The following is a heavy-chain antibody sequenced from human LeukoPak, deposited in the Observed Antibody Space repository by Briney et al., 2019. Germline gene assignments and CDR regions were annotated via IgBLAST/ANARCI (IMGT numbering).Heavy chain of an antibody. J-gene: IGHJ1*01. Sequence: TLSLTCTVSGGSISSGNYYWSWIRQPAGKGLEWIGRVYTSGSTSYNPSLKSRVTISLDTSKNQFSLRLTSVTAADTAVYHCARDEGWDSSSSGYFHHWGQGTLVTVSS. CDR1: GGSISSGNYY. V-gene: IGHV4-61*02. CDR3: ARDEGWDSSSSGYFHH. D-gene: IGHD6-6*01. CDR2: VYTSGST.